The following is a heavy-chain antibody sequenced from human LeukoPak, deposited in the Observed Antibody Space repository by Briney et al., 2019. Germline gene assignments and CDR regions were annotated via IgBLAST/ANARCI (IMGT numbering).Heavy chain of an antibody. CDR1: GFTFGDYA. Sequence: GGSLRLSCTASGFTFGDYAMSWVRQAPGKGLEWVAVISYDGSNKYYADSVKGRFTISRDNSKNTLYLQMNSLRAEDTAVYYCAGHGGMVYASIDYWGQGTLVTVSS. CDR3: AGHGGMVYASIDY. V-gene: IGHV3-30*04. J-gene: IGHJ4*02. CDR2: ISYDGSNK. D-gene: IGHD2-8*01.